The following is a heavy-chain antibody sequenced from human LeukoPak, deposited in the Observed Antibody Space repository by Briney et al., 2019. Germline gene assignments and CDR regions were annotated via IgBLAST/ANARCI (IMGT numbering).Heavy chain of an antibody. D-gene: IGHD1-1*01. CDR1: GFSISSSSYY. J-gene: IGHJ4*02. CDR3: ARNLIRLERRLGFDY. CDR2: IYYSGST. Sequence: SKTLSLTCTVSGFSISSSSYYWGWIRQPPGKGLEWIGTIYYSGSTHYNPSLNSRVTIYVDTSKNQFSLKLSSVTAADTAVYYCARNLIRLERRLGFDYWGQGTLVTVSS. V-gene: IGHV4-39*01.